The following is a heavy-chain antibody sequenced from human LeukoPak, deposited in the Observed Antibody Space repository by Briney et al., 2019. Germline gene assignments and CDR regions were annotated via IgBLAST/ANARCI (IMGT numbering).Heavy chain of an antibody. CDR3: VQGGWLDY. Sequence: GESLRLSCAASGFTFSTSGISWVRQAPGKGLEWVSIISARGDSTYYADSVEGRFTISRDNSKNTLYLQMNSLRAEDTAVYYCVQGGWLDYWGQGTLVTVSS. V-gene: IGHV3-23*01. CDR2: ISARGDST. J-gene: IGHJ5*01. CDR1: GFTFSTSG.